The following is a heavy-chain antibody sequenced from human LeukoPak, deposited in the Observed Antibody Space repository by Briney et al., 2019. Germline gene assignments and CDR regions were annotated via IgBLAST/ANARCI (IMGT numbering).Heavy chain of an antibody. CDR3: VRPESAGTKYRFDY. V-gene: IGHV4-38-2*02. CDR2: INHSGST. J-gene: IGHJ4*02. Sequence: PSETLSLTCSVAGYSISSGYYWGWIRQPPGKGLEWIGEINHSGSTNYNPSLKSRVTISVDTSKNHVSLNLTSVTAADTAVYYCVRPESAGTKYRFDYWGQGALVTVSS. D-gene: IGHD1-1*01. CDR1: GYSISSGYY.